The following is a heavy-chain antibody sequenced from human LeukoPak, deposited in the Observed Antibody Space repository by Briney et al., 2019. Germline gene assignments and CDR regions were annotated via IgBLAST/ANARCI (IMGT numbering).Heavy chain of an antibody. Sequence: GGSLRLSCAASGFTFSRYWMHWVRQAPGKGLMWVSRISPDGSTTLYADSVKGRFTISRDNAKNTLYLQMNSLGAEDTAVYYCTTVLSSNRYHLCVYWGLETLVTVSS. CDR1: GFTFSRYW. D-gene: IGHD6-13*01. J-gene: IGHJ4*02. CDR3: TTVLSSNRYHLCVY. V-gene: IGHV3-74*03. CDR2: ISPDGSTT.